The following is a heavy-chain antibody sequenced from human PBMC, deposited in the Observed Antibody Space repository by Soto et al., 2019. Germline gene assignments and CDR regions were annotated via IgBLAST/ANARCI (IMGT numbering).Heavy chain of an antibody. D-gene: IGHD6-19*01. V-gene: IGHV1-2*02. CDR2: INANNGAT. CDR3: ARGVAVADTVWFDP. J-gene: IGHJ5*02. CDR1: GYTFSGYY. Sequence: ASVKVSCKASGYTFSGYYIHWVRQAPGQGLEWMGWINANNGATKFAHKFQGRVTMTRDTSISTAYMELSRLKSDDTAVYYCARGVAVADTVWFDPWGQGTLVTVSS.